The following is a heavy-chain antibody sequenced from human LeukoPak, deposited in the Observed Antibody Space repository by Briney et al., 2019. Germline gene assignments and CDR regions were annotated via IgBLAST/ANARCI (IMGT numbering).Heavy chain of an antibody. V-gene: IGHV4-31*03. J-gene: IGHJ4*02. Sequence: PSETLSLTCTVSGGSISSGGYYWRWIRQHPGKGLEWIGYIYYCGSTYYNPSLKSRVTISVDTSKNQFSLKLSSVTPEDTAVYYCARDLDGDLGDYWGQGTLVTVSS. D-gene: IGHD4-17*01. CDR2: IYYCGST. CDR1: GGSISSGGYY. CDR3: ARDLDGDLGDY.